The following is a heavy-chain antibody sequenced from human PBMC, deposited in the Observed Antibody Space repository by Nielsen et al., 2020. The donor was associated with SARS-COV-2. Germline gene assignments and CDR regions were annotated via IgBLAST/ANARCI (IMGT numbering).Heavy chain of an antibody. V-gene: IGHV3-9*01. CDR2: ISWNSGTI. J-gene: IGHJ4*02. CDR3: ARGITPLVAVAGMDYFDY. Sequence: SLRLSCAASGFTFDDYAMHWVRQAPGKGLEWVAGISWNSGTIAYADSVEGRFTISRDNAKNSLYVQMNSLRAEDTALYYCARGITPLVAVAGMDYFDYWGQGTLVTVSS. D-gene: IGHD6-19*01. CDR1: GFTFDDYA.